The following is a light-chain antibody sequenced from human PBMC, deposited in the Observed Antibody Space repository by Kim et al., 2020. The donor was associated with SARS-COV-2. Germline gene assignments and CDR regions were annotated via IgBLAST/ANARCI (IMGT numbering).Light chain of an antibody. Sequence: SPGQAASITCSGDKLGNKYASWYQQKPGQSPVLVIYQDEKRPSAIPDRFSGSNSGNSATLTISGTQAMDEADDFCLAWDSSSGSYVFGPGTKVTVL. J-gene: IGLJ1*01. V-gene: IGLV3-1*01. CDR2: QDE. CDR3: LAWDSSSGSYV. CDR1: KLGNKY.